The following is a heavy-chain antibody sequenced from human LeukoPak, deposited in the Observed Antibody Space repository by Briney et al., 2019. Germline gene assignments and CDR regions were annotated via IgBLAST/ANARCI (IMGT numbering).Heavy chain of an antibody. Sequence: ASVKVSCKASGYTFTGYYMHWVRQAPGQGLEWMGRINPNSGGTNYAQKFQGRVTMTRDTSISTAYMELSRLRSDDTAVYYCAREPGYCSSTSCYPYYYMDVWGKGTTVTVSS. D-gene: IGHD2-2*01. CDR1: GYTFTGYY. CDR2: INPNSGGT. V-gene: IGHV1-2*06. J-gene: IGHJ6*03. CDR3: AREPGYCSSTSCYPYYYMDV.